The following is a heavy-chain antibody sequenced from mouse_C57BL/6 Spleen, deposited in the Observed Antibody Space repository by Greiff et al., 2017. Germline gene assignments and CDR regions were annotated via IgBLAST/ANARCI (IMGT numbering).Heavy chain of an antibody. D-gene: IGHD2-3*01. J-gene: IGHJ1*03. CDR1: GYTFTSYW. V-gene: IGHV1-69*01. Sequence: VKLQQPGAELVMPGASVKLSCKASGYTFTSYWMHWVKQRPGQGLEWIGEIDPSDSYTNYNQKFKGKSTLTVDKSSSTAYMPLISLTSEDSAVYYCARSDYDGYSRGYFDVWGTGTTVTVSS. CDR2: IDPSDSYT. CDR3: ARSDYDGYSRGYFDV.